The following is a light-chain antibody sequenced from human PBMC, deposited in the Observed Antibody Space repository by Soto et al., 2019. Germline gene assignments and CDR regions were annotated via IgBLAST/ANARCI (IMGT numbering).Light chain of an antibody. CDR1: SSDVGGYKY. CDR3: SSYTRSSTVV. J-gene: IGLJ2*01. V-gene: IGLV2-14*01. Sequence: QSALTQPASVSGSPGQSITISCTGTSSDVGGYKYVSWYQQHPGKAPKLMIYDVSNRPSGVSNRFSGSKSGNTASLTISGLQAEDEADYYCSSYTRSSTVVFGGGTKLTV. CDR2: DVS.